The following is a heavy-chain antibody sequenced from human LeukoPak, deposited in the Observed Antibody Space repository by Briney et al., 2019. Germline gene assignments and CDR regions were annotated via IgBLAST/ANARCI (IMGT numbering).Heavy chain of an antibody. V-gene: IGHV4-59*01. CDR2: IYYSGST. CDR1: GGSISSYH. CDR3: AREIFGVTDWIDAFDI. J-gene: IGHJ3*02. Sequence: SETLSLTCTVSGGSISSYHWSWIRQPPGKGLEWIGYIYYSGSTNYNPSLKSRVTISVDTSKNQFSLKLSSVTAADTAVYYCAREIFGVTDWIDAFDIWGQGTMVTVSS. D-gene: IGHD3/OR15-3a*01.